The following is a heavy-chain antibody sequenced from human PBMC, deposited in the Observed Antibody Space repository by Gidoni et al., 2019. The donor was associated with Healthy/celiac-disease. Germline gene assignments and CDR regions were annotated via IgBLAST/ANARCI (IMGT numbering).Heavy chain of an antibody. CDR3: ARRIAVAGRGYYFDY. J-gene: IGHJ4*02. D-gene: IGHD6-19*01. CDR1: GYSFTSYW. Sequence: EVQLVQSGAEVKKPGESLKISCKGSGYSFTSYWIGWVRQMPGKGLEWMGILYPGDSDTRYSPSFQGQVTTSADKSISTAYLQWSSLKASDTAMYYCARRIAVAGRGYYFDYWGQGTLVTVSS. CDR2: LYPGDSDT. V-gene: IGHV5-51*03.